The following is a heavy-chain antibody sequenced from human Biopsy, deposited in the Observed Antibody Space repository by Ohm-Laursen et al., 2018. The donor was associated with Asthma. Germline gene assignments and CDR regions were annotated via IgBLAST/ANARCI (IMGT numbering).Heavy chain of an antibody. CDR2: INPNGGAT. V-gene: IGHV1-2*06. CDR3: ARVQKSPGDRWFDP. CDR1: AYTFIVYH. J-gene: IGHJ5*02. Sequence: VSSVKVSCKASAYTFIVYHLHWVRQAPGEGLEWMGRINPNGGATIYAQKFQGRVTMTRDTSISTAYMELSRLTSDDTAVYYCARVQKSPGDRWFDPWGQGTLVTVSS. D-gene: IGHD7-27*01.